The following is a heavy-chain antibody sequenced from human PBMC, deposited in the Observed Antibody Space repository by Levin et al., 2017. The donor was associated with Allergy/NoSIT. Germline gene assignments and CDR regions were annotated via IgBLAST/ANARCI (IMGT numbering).Heavy chain of an antibody. D-gene: IGHD2-15*01. CDR1: GGSISSRSYY. CDR2: IYYSGST. Sequence: SGGSLRLSCTVSGGSISSRSYYWVWIRQPPGKGLEWIGSIYYSGSTYYNPSLKSRVTISADTSKNQFSLKLSSVTAADTAVYYCARSGANCSGGSCYLYYFDYWGQGTLVTVSS. J-gene: IGHJ4*02. CDR3: ARSGANCSGGSCYLYYFDY. V-gene: IGHV4-39*01.